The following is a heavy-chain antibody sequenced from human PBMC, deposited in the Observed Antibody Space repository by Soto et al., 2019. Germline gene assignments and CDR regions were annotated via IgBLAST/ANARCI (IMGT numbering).Heavy chain of an antibody. CDR1: RYTFTSHG. CDR2: ISTFNGKT. CDR3: ARLLTEGATFREDAFDL. V-gene: IGHV1-18*01. D-gene: IGHD1-26*01. Sequence: QVPLVQSGGDVKTPGASVKVSCTTFRYTFTSHGIAWVRQAPGQGLEWMGWISTFNGKTDYAQKFQGRVTMTADTITSTVHMELRSLRSDDTAVYYCARLLTEGATFREDAFDLWGQGTKVTVSS. J-gene: IGHJ3*01.